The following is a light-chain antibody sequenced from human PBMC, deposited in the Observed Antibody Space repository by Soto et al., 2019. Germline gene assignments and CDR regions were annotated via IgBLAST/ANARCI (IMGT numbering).Light chain of an antibody. CDR1: SSDVGGYNY. CDR2: DVS. CDR3: SAYIHNNSTDV. V-gene: IGLV2-14*03. J-gene: IGLJ1*01. Sequence: QSALTQPASVSGSPGQSITISCTGTSSDVGGYNYVSWYQHHPGKAPKRMIHDVSNRPSGVSNRFSGSKSGNTASLTISGLQAEDEADYYCSAYIHNNSTDVFGTGTKVTVL.